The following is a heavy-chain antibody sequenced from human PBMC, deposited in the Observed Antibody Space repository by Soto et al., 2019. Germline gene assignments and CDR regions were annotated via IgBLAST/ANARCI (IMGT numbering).Heavy chain of an antibody. CDR2: IYYSGST. Sequence: PSETLSLTCTVSGGSISSSSYYWGWIRQPPGKGLEWIGSIYYSGSTYYNPSLKSRVTISVDTSKNQFSLKLSPVTAADTAVYYCAGVVISDYYGMDVWGQGTTVTVSS. V-gene: IGHV4-39*01. CDR3: AGVVISDYYGMDV. CDR1: GGSISSSSYY. D-gene: IGHD3-22*01. J-gene: IGHJ6*02.